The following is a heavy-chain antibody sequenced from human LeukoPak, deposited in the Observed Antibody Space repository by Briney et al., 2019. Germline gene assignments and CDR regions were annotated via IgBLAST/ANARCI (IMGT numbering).Heavy chain of an antibody. CDR3: ARGYCSGGSCYSVDY. Sequence: ASVKVSCKASGYTFTSYDINWVRQATGQGLEWMGWINPNSGGTNYAQKFQGRVTMTRDTSISTAYMELSRLRSDDTAVYYCARGYCSGGSCYSVDYWGQGTLVTVSS. J-gene: IGHJ4*02. V-gene: IGHV1-2*02. D-gene: IGHD2-15*01. CDR2: INPNSGGT. CDR1: GYTFTSYD.